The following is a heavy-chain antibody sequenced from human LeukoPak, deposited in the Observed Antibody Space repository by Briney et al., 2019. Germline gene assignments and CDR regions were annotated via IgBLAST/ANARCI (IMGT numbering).Heavy chain of an antibody. D-gene: IGHD2-15*01. V-gene: IGHV3-30-3*01. Sequence: PGGSLRLFCAASGFTFSSYAMHWVRQAPGKGLEGGAVISYDGSNKYYADSVKGRFTISRDNSKNTLYLQMNSLRAEDTAVYYCARGREAGYCSGGSCYAGYFQHWGQGTLVTVSS. CDR2: ISYDGSNK. CDR3: ARGREAGYCSGGSCYAGYFQH. CDR1: GFTFSSYA. J-gene: IGHJ1*01.